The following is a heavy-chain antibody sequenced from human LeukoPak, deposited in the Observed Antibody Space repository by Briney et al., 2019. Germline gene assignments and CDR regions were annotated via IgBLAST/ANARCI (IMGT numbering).Heavy chain of an antibody. D-gene: IGHD5-18*01. CDR1: GFSFSDYY. J-gene: IGHJ4*02. V-gene: IGHV3-11*05. CDR2: ISGSGSNT. Sequence: GGSLRLSCAASGFSFSDYYMNWIRQAPGKGLEWVSYISGSGSNTNYGDSVKGRFTISRDNAENSVYLQMNRLRAEDTAVYYCARGARGYTHGDFWGQGTLVTVSS. CDR3: ARGARGYTHGDF.